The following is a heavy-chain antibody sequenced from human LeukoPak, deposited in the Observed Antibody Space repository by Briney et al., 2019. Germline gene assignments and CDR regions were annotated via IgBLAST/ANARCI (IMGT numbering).Heavy chain of an antibody. Sequence: PSETLSLTCTVSGGSLSSSSYYCDWIRQPPGKGLEWIGNIYYSGSTYYNPSLKSRVAISVDTSKNQFSLKLSSVTTADTAVYYCASLYSGWYSYYWGQGTLVTVSS. CDR3: ASLYSGWYSYY. J-gene: IGHJ4*02. V-gene: IGHV4-39*01. CDR1: GGSLSSSSYY. CDR2: IYYSGST. D-gene: IGHD6-19*01.